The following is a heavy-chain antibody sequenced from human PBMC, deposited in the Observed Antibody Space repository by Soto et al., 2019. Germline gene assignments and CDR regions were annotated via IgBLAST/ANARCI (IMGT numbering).Heavy chain of an antibody. J-gene: IGHJ6*02. V-gene: IGHV3-15*01. CDR1: GFKFSNAW. CDR3: TTVGYYYGSTTPPCDV. D-gene: IGHD3-10*01. CDR2: IKSKTDGGTT. Sequence: GGSLLLSCASSGFKFSNAWMIWVRQAPGKGLEWVGRIKSKTDGGTTDYAAPVKGRFTISRDDSKNTLYLQMNSLKTEDTAVYYCTTVGYYYGSTTPPCDVWGQGTTVTVSS.